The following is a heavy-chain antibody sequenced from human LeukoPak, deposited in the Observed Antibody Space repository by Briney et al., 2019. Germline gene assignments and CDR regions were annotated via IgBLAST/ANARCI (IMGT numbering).Heavy chain of an antibody. CDR2: IKQDGSEK. J-gene: IGHJ3*02. CDR1: GFTFSSYW. V-gene: IGHV3-7*01. CDR3: ARDAKGWLQYKDAFDI. D-gene: IGHD5-24*01. Sequence: PGGSLRLSCAASGFTFSSYWMSWVRQAPGKGLEWVANIKQDGSEKYYVDSVKGRFTISRDNAKNSLYLQMNSLRAEDTAVYYCARDAKGWLQYKDAFDIWGQGTMVTVSS.